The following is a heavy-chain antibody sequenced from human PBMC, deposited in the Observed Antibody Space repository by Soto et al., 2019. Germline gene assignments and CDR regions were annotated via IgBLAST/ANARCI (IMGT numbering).Heavy chain of an antibody. CDR1: GFTFRTYA. J-gene: IGHJ4*02. CDR3: AKEKDYDFNWGSDRFTSHY. D-gene: IGHD3-16*02. Sequence: GGSLRLSRTASGFTFRTYAMTWFRQAPGKGLEWVSAISGSAGTFYATSVKGRFTISRDNSRSTVYLQMHSLRAEDSAIYYCAKEKDYDFNWGSDRFTSHYWGRGTLVTVSS. CDR2: ISGSAGT. V-gene: IGHV3-23*01.